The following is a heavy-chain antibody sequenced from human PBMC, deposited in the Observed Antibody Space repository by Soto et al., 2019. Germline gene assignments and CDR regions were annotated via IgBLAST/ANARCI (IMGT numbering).Heavy chain of an antibody. J-gene: IGHJ4*02. CDR3: AKVHAARYYYDSSGYSLPDY. CDR2: VTGSTGTT. D-gene: IGHD3-22*01. Sequence: GGSLRLSCAASGFTFSSYGITWVRQAPGKGLEWVSGVTGSTGTTHYADSVKGRFTISRDNSKNTVYLQMNSLRAEDTAVYYCAKVHAARYYYDSSGYSLPDYWGQGTLVTVSS. CDR1: GFTFSSYG. V-gene: IGHV3-23*01.